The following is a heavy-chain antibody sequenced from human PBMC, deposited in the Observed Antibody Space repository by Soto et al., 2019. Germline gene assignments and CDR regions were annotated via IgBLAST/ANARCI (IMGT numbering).Heavy chain of an antibody. J-gene: IGHJ6*02. V-gene: IGHV4-39*02. Sequence: SETLSLTCTVSGGSISSSSYYWGWIRQPPGKGLEWIGSIYYSGSTYYNPSLKSRVTISVDTSKNQFSLKLSSVTAADTAVYYCARDGVPTVTRAPPGMDVWGQGTTVTVSS. CDR3: ARDGVPTVTRAPPGMDV. D-gene: IGHD4-17*01. CDR1: GGSISSSSYY. CDR2: IYYSGST.